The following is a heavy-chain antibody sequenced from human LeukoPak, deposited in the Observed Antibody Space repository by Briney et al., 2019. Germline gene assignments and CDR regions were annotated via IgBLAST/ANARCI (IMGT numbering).Heavy chain of an antibody. J-gene: IGHJ4*02. D-gene: IGHD3-10*01. Sequence: SETLSLTCTVSSGSISSGGYYWSWIRQHPGKGLEWIGYIYYSGCTYYNPSLKSRVTISVDTSKNQFSLKLSSVTAADTAVYYCARGLGVPPDYWGQGTLVTVSS. CDR1: SGSISSGGYY. CDR2: IYYSGCT. V-gene: IGHV4-31*03. CDR3: ARGLGVPPDY.